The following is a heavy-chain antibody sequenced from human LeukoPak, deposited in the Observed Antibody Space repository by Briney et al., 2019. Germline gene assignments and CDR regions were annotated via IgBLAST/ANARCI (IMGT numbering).Heavy chain of an antibody. J-gene: IGHJ6*02. D-gene: IGHD6-13*01. CDR3: ARVKYSSSWYHYGMDV. CDR2: INPNSGGT. CDR1: GYTFTGYY. Sequence: GASVKVSCKASGYTFTGYYMHWVRQAPVQGLEWMGRINPNSGGTNYAQKFQGRVTMTRDTSISTAYMELSRLRSDDTAVYYCARVKYSSSWYHYGMDVWGQGTTVTVSS. V-gene: IGHV1-2*06.